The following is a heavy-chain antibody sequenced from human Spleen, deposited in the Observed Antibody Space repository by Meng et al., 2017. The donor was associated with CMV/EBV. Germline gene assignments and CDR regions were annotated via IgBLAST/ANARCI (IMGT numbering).Heavy chain of an antibody. CDR1: GLTFSNYG. Sequence: CEPSGLTFSNYGMHWVRQAPGKGLEGVAVVWNDGKSKYYADSVKGRFTISRDTSKNTVFLQMNSLRAEDTAVYFCAKDIRNMAGGDYWGQGTLVTVSS. CDR2: VWNDGKSK. J-gene: IGHJ4*02. D-gene: IGHD2-21*01. V-gene: IGHV3-33*06. CDR3: AKDIRNMAGGDY.